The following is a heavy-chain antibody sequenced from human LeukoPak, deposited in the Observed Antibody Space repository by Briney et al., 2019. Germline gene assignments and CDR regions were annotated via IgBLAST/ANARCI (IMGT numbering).Heavy chain of an antibody. D-gene: IGHD6-6*01. CDR3: ARDSSNLRIAARPGRWFDP. J-gene: IGHJ5*02. CDR1: GGTFSSYA. CDR2: IIPIFGTA. V-gene: IGHV1-69*13. Sequence: ASAKVSCKASGGTFSSYAISWVGQAPGQGLEWMGGIIPIFGTANYAQKFQGRVTITADESTSTAYMELSSLRSEDTAVYYCARDSSNLRIAARPGRWFDPWGQGTLVTVSS.